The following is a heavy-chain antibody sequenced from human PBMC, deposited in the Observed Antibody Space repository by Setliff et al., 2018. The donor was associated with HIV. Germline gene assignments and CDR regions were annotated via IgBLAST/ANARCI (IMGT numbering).Heavy chain of an antibody. CDR1: GGSISSYY. CDR2: IYTSGST. V-gene: IGHV4-4*08. CDR3: VRDRLDYYDSSGYHYYYYMDV. D-gene: IGHD3-22*01. Sequence: PSETLSLTCTVSGGSISSYYWSWIRQPPGKGLEWIGYIYTSGSTNYNPSLKSRVTISVDTSKNQFSLKLRSVTAADTAVYYCVRDRLDYYDSSGYHYYYYMDVWGKGTTVTVSS. J-gene: IGHJ6*03.